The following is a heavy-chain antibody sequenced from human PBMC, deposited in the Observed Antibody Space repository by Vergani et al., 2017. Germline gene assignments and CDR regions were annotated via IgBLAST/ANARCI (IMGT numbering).Heavy chain of an antibody. J-gene: IGHJ6*02. CDR1: GGTFSSYA. CDR2: IIPIFGTA. V-gene: IGHV1-69*01. D-gene: IGHD6-13*01. CDR3: ARGTQQLVPGPGPYYYYGMDV. Sequence: QVQLVQSGAEVKKPGSSVKVSCKASGGTFSSYAISWVRQAPGQGLEWMGGIIPIFGTANYAQKFQGRVTITADESTSTAYMELSSLRSEDTAVYYCARGTQQLVPGPGPYYYYGMDVWGQGTTVTVSS.